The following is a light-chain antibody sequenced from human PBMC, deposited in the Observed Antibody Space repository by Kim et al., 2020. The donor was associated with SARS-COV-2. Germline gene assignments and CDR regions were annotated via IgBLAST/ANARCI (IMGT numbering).Light chain of an antibody. CDR3: QQYDPSFPYT. J-gene: IGKJ2*01. V-gene: IGKV3-20*01. CDR1: ETISSDY. Sequence: EIVLTQSPGTLSLSPGERATLSCRTSETISSDYVAWYRHKPGQAPRLLIYGASTRATGIPERFGGSGSGTDFTLTISRLEPEDFAVYYCQQYDPSFPYTFGQGTKLEI. CDR2: GAS.